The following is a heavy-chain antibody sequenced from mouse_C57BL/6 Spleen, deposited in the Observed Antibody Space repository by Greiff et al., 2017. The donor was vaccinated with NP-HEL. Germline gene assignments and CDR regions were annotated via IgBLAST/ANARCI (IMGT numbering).Heavy chain of an antibody. D-gene: IGHD3-1*01. V-gene: IGHV1-69*01. CDR3: AKSTSGRYFGV. CDR2: IDPSDSYT. CDR1: GYTFTSYW. Sequence: VQLQQPGAELVMPGASVKLSCKASGYTFTSYWMHWVKQRPGKGLEWIGEIDPSDSYTNYNQKLKGKSTFTVDKSSSTAYMQLSSLTSEDSAVYYCAKSTSGRYFGVWGTGTTVTVSA. J-gene: IGHJ1*03.